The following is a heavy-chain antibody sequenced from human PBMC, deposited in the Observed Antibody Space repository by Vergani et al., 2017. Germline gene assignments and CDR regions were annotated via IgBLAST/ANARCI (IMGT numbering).Heavy chain of an antibody. J-gene: IGHJ4*02. CDR3: AGVGYGSVPDY. CDR2: IYYSGST. V-gene: IGHV4-59*01. CDR1: GGSISSYY. Sequence: QVQLQESGPGLVKPSETLSLTCTVSGGSISSYYWSWIRQPPGKGLEWIGYIYYSGSTNYNPSLKSRVTISVDTSKNQFPLKLSSVTAADTAVYYCAGVGYGSVPDYWGQGTLVTVSS. D-gene: IGHD3-10*01.